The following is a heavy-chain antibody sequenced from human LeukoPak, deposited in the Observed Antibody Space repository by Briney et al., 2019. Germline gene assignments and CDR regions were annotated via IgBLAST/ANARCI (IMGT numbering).Heavy chain of an antibody. CDR2: ISSDGSNT. Sequence: GGSLRLSCAASGFTFSNYWMHWVRQAPGKGLVWVSHISSDGSNTFYADSVKGRFTISRDNPNNTLSLQLHSLRSEDTAVYYFSRDERAYFYTWGEGALVTVSS. CDR1: GFTFSNYW. CDR3: SRDERAYFYT. J-gene: IGHJ4*02. V-gene: IGHV3-74*01.